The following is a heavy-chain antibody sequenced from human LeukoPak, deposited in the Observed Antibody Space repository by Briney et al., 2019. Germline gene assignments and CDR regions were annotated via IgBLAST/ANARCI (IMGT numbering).Heavy chain of an antibody. D-gene: IGHD6-13*01. J-gene: IGHJ4*02. Sequence: SETLSLTCTVSGGSISSSSYYWGWIRQPPGKGLEWIGSIYYSGSTYYNPSLKSRVTISVDTSKNQFSLKLSSVTAADTAVYYCARRVRGRIQHSIAAAGNNFDYWGQGTLVTVSS. V-gene: IGHV4-39*01. CDR1: GGSISSSSYY. CDR2: IYYSGST. CDR3: ARRVRGRIQHSIAAAGNNFDY.